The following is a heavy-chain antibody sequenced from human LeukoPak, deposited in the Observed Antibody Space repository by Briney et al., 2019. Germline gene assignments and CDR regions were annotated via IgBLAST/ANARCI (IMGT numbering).Heavy chain of an antibody. Sequence: TGGSLRLSGAASGFTFSSYGMHWVRQAPGKGLEWVAFIRYDGSNKYYADSVKGRFTISRDNSKNTLYLQMNSLRAEDTAVYYCAKAARRWLQLFYFDYWGQGTLVTVSS. V-gene: IGHV3-30*02. CDR3: AKAARRWLQLFYFDY. J-gene: IGHJ4*02. CDR1: GFTFSSYG. D-gene: IGHD5-24*01. CDR2: IRYDGSNK.